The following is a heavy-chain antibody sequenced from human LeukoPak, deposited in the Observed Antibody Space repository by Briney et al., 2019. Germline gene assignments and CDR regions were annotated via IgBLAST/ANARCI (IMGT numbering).Heavy chain of an antibody. CDR3: ARAPPYSTGWYDY. CDR1: GYTFTGYY. D-gene: IGHD6-19*01. CDR2: INPNSGGT. V-gene: IGHV1-2*02. J-gene: IGHJ4*02. Sequence: GASVKVSCKASGYTFTGYYMHWVRQAPGQGLEWMGWINPNSGGTNYAQKFQGRVTMTRDTSISTVYMELSRLRSDDTAVYYCARAPPYSTGWYDYWGQGTLVTVSS.